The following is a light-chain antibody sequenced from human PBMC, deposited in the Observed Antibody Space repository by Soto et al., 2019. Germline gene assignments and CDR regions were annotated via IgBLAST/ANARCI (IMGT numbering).Light chain of an antibody. CDR1: NSNIASNT. CDR2: YNN. V-gene: IGLV1-44*01. Sequence: QSFLTQPPSASETPGQTVSISCSGSNSNIASNTVNWYQHLPGTAPKLLIYYNNQRPSGVPDRFSGSKSGTPASLAISGLQSEDESDYYCAAWDDTLKRYVFGTGTKVTVL. J-gene: IGLJ1*01. CDR3: AAWDDTLKRYV.